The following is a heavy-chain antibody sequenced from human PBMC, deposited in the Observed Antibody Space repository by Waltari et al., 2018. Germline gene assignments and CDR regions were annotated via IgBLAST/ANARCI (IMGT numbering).Heavy chain of an antibody. Sequence: QFQLQEPGPGLVKLSETLSLTCPVPVASIISYYWSWFRQPPGKGLDWIGFIFYSGSTNYKPCLKIRVAMSVNTSKNQFSLKLGSVTAADTAVYYCARGESNECLDYWGQGTLVTVSS. D-gene: IGHD4-4*01. J-gene: IGHJ4*02. CDR1: VASIISYY. V-gene: IGHV4-59*01. CDR3: ARGESNECLDY. CDR2: IFYSGST.